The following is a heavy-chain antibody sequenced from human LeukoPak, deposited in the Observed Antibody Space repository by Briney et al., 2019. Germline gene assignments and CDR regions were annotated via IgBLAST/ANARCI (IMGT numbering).Heavy chain of an antibody. Sequence: PGGSPRLSCAASGLTFNNYGMHWVRQAPGKGLEWVAVISYDGSTNYYADSVKGRFTISRDNSKNTLYLQMNSLRAEDTAVYYCAKGDEYNNGALGGMDVWGQGTTVTVSS. V-gene: IGHV3-30*18. CDR3: AKGDEYNNGALGGMDV. CDR1: GLTFNNYG. J-gene: IGHJ6*02. CDR2: ISYDGSTN. D-gene: IGHD5-18*01.